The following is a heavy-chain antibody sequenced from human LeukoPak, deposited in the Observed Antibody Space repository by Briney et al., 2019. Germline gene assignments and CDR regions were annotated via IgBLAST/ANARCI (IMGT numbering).Heavy chain of an antibody. V-gene: IGHV4-38-2*02. CDR1: GYSISSGYY. J-gene: IGHJ3*02. Sequence: SETLSLTCTVSGYSISSGYYWGWIRQPPGKGLEWIGSIYYSGSTYYTPSLKSRVTISGGTSKNQFSLRLSSVTAADTAVYYCARDRAHGAFDTWGQGTVVTVSS. CDR3: ARDRAHGAFDT. CDR2: IYYSGST.